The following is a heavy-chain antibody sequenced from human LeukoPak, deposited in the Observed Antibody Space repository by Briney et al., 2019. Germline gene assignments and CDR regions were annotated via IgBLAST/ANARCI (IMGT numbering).Heavy chain of an antibody. V-gene: IGHV3-23*01. CDR3: AKGGYGSGSSHPKNWFDP. J-gene: IGHJ5*02. D-gene: IGHD3-10*01. CDR2: ISGGGGST. Sequence: GGSLRLSCAAFGFTFNNYAMSWVRQAPGKGLEWVSAISGGGGSTYYADSVKGRFTISRDNSKNTLYLQMNSLRAEDTAVYYCAKGGYGSGSSHPKNWFDPWGQGTLVTVSS. CDR1: GFTFNNYA.